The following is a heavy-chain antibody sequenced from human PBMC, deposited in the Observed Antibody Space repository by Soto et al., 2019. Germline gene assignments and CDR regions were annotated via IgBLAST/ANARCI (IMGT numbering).Heavy chain of an antibody. CDR2: INHSGST. D-gene: IGHD6-13*01. CDR1: GGSFSGYY. J-gene: IGHJ4*02. V-gene: IGHV4-34*01. Sequence: SETLSLTCAVYGGSFSGYYWSWIRQPPGKGLEWIGEINHSGSTNYNPSLKSRVTISVDTSKNQFFLNLSSVTAADTAVYYCARGRAAAFWGQGTLVTVSS. CDR3: ARGRAAAF.